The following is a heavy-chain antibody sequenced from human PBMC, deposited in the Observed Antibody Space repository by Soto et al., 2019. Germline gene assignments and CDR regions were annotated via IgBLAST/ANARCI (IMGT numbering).Heavy chain of an antibody. J-gene: IGHJ4*02. V-gene: IGHV4-30-4*01. D-gene: IGHD4-17*01. CDR1: GGSISSGNYY. CDR3: ATLGTPVTAPYSVDY. CDR2: ISYSGTT. Sequence: QVQLQESGPGLVKPSQTLSLTCTVSGGSISSGNYYWSWIRQPPGKGLEWIGFISYSGTTHYSASLRSRVSISVDTPKNQFSLDLSSVTAADTAVYYCATLGTPVTAPYSVDYWRQGSLVTVSS.